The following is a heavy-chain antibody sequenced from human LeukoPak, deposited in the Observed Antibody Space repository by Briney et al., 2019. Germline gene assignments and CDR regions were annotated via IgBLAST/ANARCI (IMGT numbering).Heavy chain of an antibody. CDR3: VRGPEYYYDSSSGNY. CDR2: IYTDGTI. Sequence: PGGSLRLSCAASGFTFTNYGMNWVRQAPGKGLEWVSVIYTDGTINYADSVKGRFTISRDNSKNTLYLQMNSLRAEDTAVYYCVRGPEYYYDSSSGNYWGQGTLVTVSS. J-gene: IGHJ4*02. V-gene: IGHV3-53*01. D-gene: IGHD3-22*01. CDR1: GFTFTNYG.